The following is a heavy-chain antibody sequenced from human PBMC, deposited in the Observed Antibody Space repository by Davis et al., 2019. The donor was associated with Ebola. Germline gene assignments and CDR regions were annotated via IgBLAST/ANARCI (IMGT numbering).Heavy chain of an antibody. D-gene: IGHD3-3*01. CDR2: IYHSGST. Sequence: SCAVSGGSISTGGYSWSWIRQPPGKGLEWIGYIYHSGSTYYNPSLKSRVTISVDRSKNQLSLNLSSVTAADTAVYYCAGGLFRFLEWSLDYWGQGTLVTVSS. CDR1: GGSISTGGYS. V-gene: IGHV4-30-2*01. CDR3: AGGLFRFLEWSLDY. J-gene: IGHJ4*02.